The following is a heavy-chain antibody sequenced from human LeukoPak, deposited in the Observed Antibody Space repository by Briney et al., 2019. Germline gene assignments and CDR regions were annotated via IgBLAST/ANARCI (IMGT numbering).Heavy chain of an antibody. CDR3: ARENDRYGRIDY. CDR1: GGSITNNY. D-gene: IGHD5-18*01. J-gene: IGHJ4*02. CDR2: IYNSGST. V-gene: IGHV4-59*01. Sequence: SETLSLTCTVSGGSITNNYWSWIRQPPGKGLEWIGYIYNSGSTDYNPSLKSRVTISVDTSKNQFSLRLSSVTAADTAVYYCARENDRYGRIDYWGQGTQVTVSS.